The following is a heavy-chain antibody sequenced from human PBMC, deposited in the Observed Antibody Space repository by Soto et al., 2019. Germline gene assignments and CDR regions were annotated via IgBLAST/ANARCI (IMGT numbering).Heavy chain of an antibody. CDR2: IKSKTDGGTT. Sequence: GGSLRLSCAASGFTFSNAWMNWVRQAPGKGLEWVGRIKSKTDGGTTDYAAPVKGRFTISRDDSKNTLYLQMNSLKTEDTAVYYCTTDPDIVVVVAASYFDYWGQGTLVTVSS. D-gene: IGHD2-15*01. V-gene: IGHV3-15*07. CDR1: GFTFSNAW. J-gene: IGHJ4*02. CDR3: TTDPDIVVVVAASYFDY.